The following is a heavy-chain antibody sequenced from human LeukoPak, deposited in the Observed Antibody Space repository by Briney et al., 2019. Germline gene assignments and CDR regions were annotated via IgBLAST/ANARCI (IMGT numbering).Heavy chain of an antibody. D-gene: IGHD6-13*01. CDR2: IWYDGSNK. V-gene: IGHV3-33*01. J-gene: IGHJ4*02. Sequence: GRSLRLSCAASGFTFSSYGMLWVRQAPGKGLEWVAVIWYDGSNKYYADSVKGRFTISRDNSKNTLYLQMNSLRAEDTAVYYCARDPTEQQLVLHYFDYWGQGTLVTVSS. CDR1: GFTFSSYG. CDR3: ARDPTEQQLVLHYFDY.